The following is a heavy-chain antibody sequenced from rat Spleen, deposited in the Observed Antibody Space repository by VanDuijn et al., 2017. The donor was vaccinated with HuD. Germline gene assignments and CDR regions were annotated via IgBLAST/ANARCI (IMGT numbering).Heavy chain of an antibody. CDR3: ARDYGYDWYLDF. J-gene: IGHJ1*01. CDR2: IYYDGNT. Sequence: QVQLKESGPGLVQPSQTLSLTCTVSGFSLTDYSVHWVRQPPGKGLEWMGVIYYDGNTDYNSAIKSRLSISRDTSKSQVVLKMNSLQTEDTAMYFCARDYGYDWYLDFWGPGTMVIVSS. V-gene: IGHV2-19*01. CDR1: GFSLTDYS. D-gene: IGHD1-7*01.